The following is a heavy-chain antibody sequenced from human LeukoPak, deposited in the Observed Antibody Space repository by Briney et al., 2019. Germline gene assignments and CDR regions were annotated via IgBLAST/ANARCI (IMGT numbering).Heavy chain of an antibody. CDR2: VYYSGST. Sequence: PSETLSLTCTVSGGSISSSSYYWGWIRQPPGKGLEWIGSVYYSGSTYYNPSLKSRVTISVDTSKNQFSLKLSSVTAADTAVYYCARVLKYYDILTGYLLSAFDIWGQGTMVTVSS. J-gene: IGHJ3*02. V-gene: IGHV4-39*07. D-gene: IGHD3-9*01. CDR1: GGSISSSSYY. CDR3: ARVLKYYDILTGYLLSAFDI.